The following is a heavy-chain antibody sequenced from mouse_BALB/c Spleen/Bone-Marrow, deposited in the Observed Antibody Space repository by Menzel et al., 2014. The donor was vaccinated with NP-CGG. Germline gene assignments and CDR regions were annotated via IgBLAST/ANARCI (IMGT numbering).Heavy chain of an antibody. Sequence: VQLQQSGPGLVKPSQSLSLTCTVTGYSITSDYAWNWIRQLPGNKLEWMGYISYSGSTSYNPSLKSRISITRDTSKNQFFLQLNSVTTEDTATYYYARKALYYAMDYWGQGTSVTVSS. CDR1: GYSITSDYA. CDR2: ISYSGST. V-gene: IGHV3-2*02. CDR3: ARKALYYAMDY. J-gene: IGHJ4*01.